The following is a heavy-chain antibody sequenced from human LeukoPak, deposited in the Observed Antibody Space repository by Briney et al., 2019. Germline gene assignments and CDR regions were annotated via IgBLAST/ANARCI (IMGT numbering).Heavy chain of an antibody. Sequence: GGSLRLSCAASGFTFSSYAMSWVRQAPGKGLEWVSAISGSGGSTYYADSVKGRFTISRDNSKNTLYLQMNSLRAEDTAVYYCAKEPGKRVAGTPARGAFDYWGQGTLVTVSS. CDR3: AKEPGKRVAGTPARGAFDY. J-gene: IGHJ4*02. D-gene: IGHD6-19*01. CDR2: ISGSGGST. CDR1: GFTFSSYA. V-gene: IGHV3-23*01.